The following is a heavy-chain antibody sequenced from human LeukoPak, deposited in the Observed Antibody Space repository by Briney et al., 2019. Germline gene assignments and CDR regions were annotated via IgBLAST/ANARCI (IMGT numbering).Heavy chain of an antibody. J-gene: IGHJ5*02. D-gene: IGHD3-10*02. CDR3: ARDRGPYVAIDNNWFVL. V-gene: IGHV3-23*01. CDR1: GFTFKLSS. Sequence: GGSLRLSCAASGFTFKLSSMSWVRQAPGKGLEWVSAIGGTGDNTYYADSVKGRFTTARDNSRNTLYLQMDSLRAEDTATYYCARDRGPYVAIDNNWFVLWGKGTLVIVS. CDR2: IGGTGDNT.